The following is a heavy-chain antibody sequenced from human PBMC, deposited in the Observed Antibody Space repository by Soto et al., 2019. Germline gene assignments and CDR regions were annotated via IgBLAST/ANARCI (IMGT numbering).Heavy chain of an antibody. J-gene: IGHJ5*02. D-gene: IGHD2-15*01. Sequence: SETLSLTCTVSGDSISGSYYYWGWIRQPPGKGLEWIASIFYSGSTYYNPSLKSRVTISVDTSMNQFSLDLTSVTAADMSVYYCVRHDETPTHRGWRWFDPWGRGTLVTVSS. V-gene: IGHV4-39*01. CDR1: GDSISGSYYY. CDR2: IFYSGST. CDR3: VRHDETPTHRGWRWFDP.